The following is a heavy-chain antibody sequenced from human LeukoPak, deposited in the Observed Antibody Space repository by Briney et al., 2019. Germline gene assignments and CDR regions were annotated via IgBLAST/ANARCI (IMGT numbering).Heavy chain of an antibody. CDR1: GGSISSSSYY. J-gene: IGHJ6*03. CDR2: IYYSGST. Sequence: PSETLSLTCTVSGGSISSSSYYWGWIRQPPGKGLEWIGSIYYSGSTNYNPSLKSRVTMSVDTSKNQFSLKLSSVTAADTAVYYCARDFRGTMVRGVISYYYYYMDVWGEGTTVTISS. CDR3: ARDFRGTMVRGVISYYYYYMDV. V-gene: IGHV4-39*07. D-gene: IGHD3-10*01.